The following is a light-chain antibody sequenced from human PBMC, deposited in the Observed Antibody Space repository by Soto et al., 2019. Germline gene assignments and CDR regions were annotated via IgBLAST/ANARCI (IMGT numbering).Light chain of an antibody. CDR2: ISSDGSH. CDR3: QTWGTGIRV. J-gene: IGLJ2*01. V-gene: IGLV4-69*01. CDR1: SGHSSFA. Sequence: QSVLTQSPSASASLGASVKLTCTLSSGHSSFAIAWHQQQPEKGPRYLMKISSDGSHSKGDGIPDRFSGSSSGAERYLTISSLQSEEEADYYCQTWGTGIRVFGGGTKHTVL.